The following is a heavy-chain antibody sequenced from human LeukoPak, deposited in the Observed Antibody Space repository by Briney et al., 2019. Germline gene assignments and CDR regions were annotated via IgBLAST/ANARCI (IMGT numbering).Heavy chain of an antibody. V-gene: IGHV4-59*01. CDR2: IYYSGST. CDR1: GGSISSYY. Sequence: SETLSLTCTVSGGSISSYYWSWIRQPPGKGLEWIGYIYYSGSTNYNPSLKSRVTISVDTSKNQFSLKLSSVTAADTAVYYCARDYRRYFDYWGQGTPVTVSS. D-gene: IGHD3-9*01. J-gene: IGHJ4*02. CDR3: ARDYRRYFDY.